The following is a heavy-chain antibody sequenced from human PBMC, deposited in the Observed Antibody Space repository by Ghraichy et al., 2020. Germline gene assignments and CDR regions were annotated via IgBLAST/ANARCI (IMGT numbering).Heavy chain of an antibody. J-gene: IGHJ4*02. CDR2: ISSSSSYI. CDR3: ARDFRTGVGHCGSGSYYNDAYYFDY. Sequence: GGSLRLSCAASGFTFSSYSMNWVRQAPGKGLEWVSSISSSSSYIYYADSVKGRFTISRDNAKNSLYLQMNSLRAEDTAVYYCARDFRTGVGHCGSGSYYNDAYYFDYWGQGTLVTVSS. CDR1: GFTFSSYS. V-gene: IGHV3-21*01. D-gene: IGHD3-10*01.